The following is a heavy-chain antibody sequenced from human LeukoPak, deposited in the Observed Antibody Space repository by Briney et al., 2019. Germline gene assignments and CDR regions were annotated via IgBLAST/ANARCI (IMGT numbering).Heavy chain of an antibody. CDR1: GGSFSGYY. Sequence: PSETLSLTCAVYGGSFSGYYWSWIRQPPGKGLEWIGEINHSGSTNYNPSLKSRVTISVDMSKNQFSLKLSSVTAADTAVYYCARVGGSSSGLIDYWGQGTLVTVSS. CDR3: ARVGGSSSGLIDY. CDR2: INHSGST. D-gene: IGHD6-13*01. J-gene: IGHJ4*02. V-gene: IGHV4-34*01.